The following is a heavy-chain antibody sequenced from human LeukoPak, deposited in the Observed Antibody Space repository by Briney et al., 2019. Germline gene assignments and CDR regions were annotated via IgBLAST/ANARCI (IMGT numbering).Heavy chain of an antibody. CDR3: AKDYGGNLAFDT. D-gene: IGHD4/OR15-4a*01. J-gene: IGHJ3*02. CDR1: GFTFSSYA. Sequence: GGPLRLSCAASGFTFSSYAMSWVRQAPGKGLEWVSAISGSGGSTYYADSVKGRFTISRDNSKNTLYLQMNSLRAEDTAVYYCAKDYGGNLAFDTWGQGTMVTVSS. CDR2: ISGSGGST. V-gene: IGHV3-23*01.